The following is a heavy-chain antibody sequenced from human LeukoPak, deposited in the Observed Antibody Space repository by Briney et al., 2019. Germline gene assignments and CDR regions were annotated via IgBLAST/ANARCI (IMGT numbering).Heavy chain of an antibody. Sequence: GGSLRLSCAASGFTFSSYAISWVRQAPGKGLEWVSAISGSGGSTYYADSVKGRFTISRDNSKNTLYLQMNSLRAEDTAVYYCAKDSLSYYDSSGYYYTTPTFDYWGQGTLVTVSS. V-gene: IGHV3-23*01. J-gene: IGHJ4*02. D-gene: IGHD3-22*01. CDR2: ISGSGGST. CDR3: AKDSLSYYDSSGYYYTTPTFDY. CDR1: GFTFSSYA.